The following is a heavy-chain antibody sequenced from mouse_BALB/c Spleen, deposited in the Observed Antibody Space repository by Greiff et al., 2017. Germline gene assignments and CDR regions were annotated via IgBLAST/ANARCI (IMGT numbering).Heavy chain of an antibody. CDR2: ISYSGST. Sequence: EVQLQQSGPGLVKPSQSLSLTCTVTGYSITSDYAWNWIRQFPGNKLEWMGYISYSGSTSYNPSLKSRISITRDTSKNQFFLQLNSVTTEDTATYYCARSSYYYGPAWFAYWGQGTLVTVSA. CDR1: GYSITSDYA. J-gene: IGHJ3*01. D-gene: IGHD1-1*01. CDR3: ARSSYYYGPAWFAY. V-gene: IGHV3-2*02.